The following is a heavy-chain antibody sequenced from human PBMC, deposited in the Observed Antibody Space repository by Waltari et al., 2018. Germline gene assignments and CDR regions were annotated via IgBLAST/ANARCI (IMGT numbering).Heavy chain of an antibody. J-gene: IGHJ4*02. Sequence: EVQLVESGGGLVQPGGSLRLSCVASGFSFRTSWMARVRQSPRRGLEWVANIRGDGDEKYYVDSVKGRFTISRDNAKNSLYLEMNSLRAEDTAVYYCARDPTTATSFLLHYFDYWGQGNLVTVSS. CDR2: IRGDGDEK. CDR1: GFSFRTSW. V-gene: IGHV3-7*01. CDR3: ARDPTTATSFLLHYFDY.